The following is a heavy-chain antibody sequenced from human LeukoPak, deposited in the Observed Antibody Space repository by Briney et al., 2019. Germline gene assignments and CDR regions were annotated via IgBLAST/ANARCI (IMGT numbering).Heavy chain of an antibody. CDR3: AREEWELLNGHQFDY. V-gene: IGHV1-69*04. D-gene: IGHD1-26*01. CDR1: GGTFSSYT. J-gene: IGHJ4*02. CDR2: IIPILGIA. Sequence: SVKVSCKASGGTFSSYTISWVRQAPGQGLEWMGRIIPILGIANYAQKFQGRVTITADKSTSTAYMELSSLRSDDTAVYYCAREEWELLNGHQFDYWGQGTLVTVSS.